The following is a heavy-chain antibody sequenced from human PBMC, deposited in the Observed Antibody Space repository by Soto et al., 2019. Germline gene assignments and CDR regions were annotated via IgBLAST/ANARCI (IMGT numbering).Heavy chain of an antibody. V-gene: IGHV4-4*07. D-gene: IGHD2-15*01. CDR1: GGSVKSYY. CDR2: IYTSGST. Sequence: SDTLSLTCTVCGGSVKSYYWSWRRQRAGKGLEWIGRIYTSGSTNYNPSLKSRVTMSVDTSQNQFSLKLSSVTAADTAVYYCARAALYSGRWFDPCGTGPLVTVS. CDR3: ARAALYSGRWFDP. J-gene: IGHJ5*02.